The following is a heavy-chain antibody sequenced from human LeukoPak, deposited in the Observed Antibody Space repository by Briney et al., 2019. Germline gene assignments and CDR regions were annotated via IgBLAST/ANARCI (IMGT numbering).Heavy chain of an antibody. Sequence: GSQRLSCAASGFTFSNYAMSWVRQAPGKGLEWVGEINHSGSANYNPSLKSRVTISVDASKSQFSLRLSSVTAADTAVYYCARLTYSNNWYFRRGLDNWFDPWGQGTLVTVSS. V-gene: IGHV4-34*01. J-gene: IGHJ5*02. CDR1: GFTFSNYA. CDR2: INHSGSA. CDR3: ARLTYSNNWYFRRGLDNWFDP. D-gene: IGHD6-13*01.